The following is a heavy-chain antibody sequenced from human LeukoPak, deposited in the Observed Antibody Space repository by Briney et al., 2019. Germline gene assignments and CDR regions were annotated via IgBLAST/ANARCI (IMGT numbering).Heavy chain of an antibody. CDR3: ARVDWMIGAFDI. J-gene: IGHJ3*02. CDR2: IERDGSEK. Sequence: SGGSLRLSCAASGFTFSSYWMTWVRQAPGKGLEWVANIERDGSEKNYVDSVKGRFTISRDNAKNSLYPQMNSLRDEDTAVYYCARVDWMIGAFDIWGQGTMVTASS. CDR1: GFTFSSYW. V-gene: IGHV3-7*02. D-gene: IGHD3-22*01.